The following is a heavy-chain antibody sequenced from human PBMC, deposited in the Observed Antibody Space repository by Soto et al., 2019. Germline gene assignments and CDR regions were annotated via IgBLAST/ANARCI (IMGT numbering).Heavy chain of an antibody. V-gene: IGHV4-30-4*01. J-gene: IGHJ4*02. Sequence: QAPLQESGPGLVRPSQTLSLSCSVSGASVTSGDYYWNWIRQTPGTGLEWLGYMHDSGTTSYNPSLKSRITISRDTSKNQFSLKLTSVSAADTAVYFCAGGGLYDLWSGLFDWGQGIRVTVSS. D-gene: IGHD3-3*01. CDR1: GASVTSGDYY. CDR2: MHDSGTT. CDR3: AGGGLYDLWSGLFD.